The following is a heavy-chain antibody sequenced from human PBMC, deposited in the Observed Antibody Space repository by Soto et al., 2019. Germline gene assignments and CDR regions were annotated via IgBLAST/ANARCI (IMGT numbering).Heavy chain of an antibody. CDR2: IRPDGNEI. CDR3: GTDQWGGAFDI. V-gene: IGHV3-7*01. J-gene: IGHJ3*02. D-gene: IGHD3-10*01. CDR1: GFTLSTYW. Sequence: GGSLRLSCVASGFTLSTYWMAWVRQTPGKGLEFVANIRPDGNEINYVDSVKGRFTISRDNAKNSLFLQMNSLRHDDTVVYYCGTDQWGGAFDIGGQGTTVTVSS.